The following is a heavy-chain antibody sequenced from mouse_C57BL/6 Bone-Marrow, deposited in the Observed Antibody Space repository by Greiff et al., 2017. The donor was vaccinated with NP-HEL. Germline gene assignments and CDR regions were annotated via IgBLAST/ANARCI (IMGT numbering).Heavy chain of an antibody. CDR2: NYPRSGNT. CDR1: GYTFTSYG. Sequence: QVQLQQSGAELARPGASVKLSCKASGYTFTSYGISWVKQRTGQGLEWIGENYPRSGNTYYNEKFKGKATLTADKSSSTAYMELRSLTSEDSAVYFCAAGLRRKGRFAYWGQGTLVTVSA. V-gene: IGHV1-81*01. D-gene: IGHD2-4*01. CDR3: AAGLRRKGRFAY. J-gene: IGHJ3*01.